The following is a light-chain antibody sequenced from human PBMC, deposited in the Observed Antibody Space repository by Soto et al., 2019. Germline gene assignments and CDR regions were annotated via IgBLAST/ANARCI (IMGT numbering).Light chain of an antibody. V-gene: IGKV3-20*01. CDR1: QSVARSS. J-gene: IGKJ1*01. Sequence: EIVLTQSPGTLSLSPGERATLSYRASQSVARSSLTWYQQKPGQAPRVLFYGASNRATGIPDRFSGSGSGTDFTFTISRLEPEDFAVYYCQQYGSSPRTFGQGTKVEIK. CDR3: QQYGSSPRT. CDR2: GAS.